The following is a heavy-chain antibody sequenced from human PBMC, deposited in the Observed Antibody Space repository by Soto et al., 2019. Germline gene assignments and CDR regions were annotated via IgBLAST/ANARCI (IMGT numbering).Heavy chain of an antibody. Sequence: QVQLVQSGAEVKKPGASVKVSCKASGYTFTSYGISWVRQAPGQGLEWMGWISAYNGNTNYAQKLQGRVTMTTDTSTSTDYMDPMSRRSDDTAGYYCARGHGSPTQKYDYWGQGTLVTVSS. CDR2: ISAYNGNT. J-gene: IGHJ4*02. CDR3: ARGHGSPTQKYDY. V-gene: IGHV1-18*01. CDR1: GYTFTSYG. D-gene: IGHD3-10*01.